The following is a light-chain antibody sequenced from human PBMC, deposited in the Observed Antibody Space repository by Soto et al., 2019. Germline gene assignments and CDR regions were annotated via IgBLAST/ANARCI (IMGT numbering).Light chain of an antibody. CDR3: QVLDSGNDHAV. CDR2: DDN. V-gene: IGLV3-21*02. Sequence: SYELTQPPSVSVAPGQSAWITCGGNNIGSQSVHWYQQKPGQAPVLVVYDDNDRPSGIPERFSGSKSGNTATLSITRVGAGDEADYYCQVLDSGNDHAVFGGVTNLTVL. J-gene: IGLJ2*01. CDR1: NIGSQS.